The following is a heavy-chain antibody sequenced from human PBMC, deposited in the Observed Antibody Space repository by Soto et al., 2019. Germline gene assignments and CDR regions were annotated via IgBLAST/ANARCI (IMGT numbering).Heavy chain of an antibody. J-gene: IGHJ6*02. Sequence: EVQLLESGGGLVQPGGSLRLSCAASGFSFDDYAMTWVRQATGKGLEWVSAISGSGDSTYYADSVKGRIAVSRDNSRNTLYLQMNSLRGDDTAIYFCAKSPYGSALSGAGYGMDVWGQGTTVTVSS. CDR1: GFSFDDYA. D-gene: IGHD3-10*01. V-gene: IGHV3-23*01. CDR2: ISGSGDST. CDR3: AKSPYGSALSGAGYGMDV.